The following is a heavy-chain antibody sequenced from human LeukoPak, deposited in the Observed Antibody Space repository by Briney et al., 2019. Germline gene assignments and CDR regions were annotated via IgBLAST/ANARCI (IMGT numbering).Heavy chain of an antibody. CDR1: GFTFSSYG. J-gene: IGHJ4*02. D-gene: IGHD3-3*01. CDR3: AEPYRTYYDFWSGYYFDY. CDR2: ISYDGSNK. V-gene: IGHV3-30*18. Sequence: PGGSLRLSCAASGFTFSSYGMHWVRQAPGKGLEWVAVISYDGSNKYYADSVKGRFTISRDNSKNTLYLQMNSLRAKDTAVYYCAEPYRTYYDFWSGYYFDYWGQGTLVTVSS.